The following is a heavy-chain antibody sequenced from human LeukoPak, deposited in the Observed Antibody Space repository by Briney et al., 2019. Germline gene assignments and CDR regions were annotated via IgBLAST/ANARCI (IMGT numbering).Heavy chain of an antibody. CDR2: INHSGST. V-gene: IGHV4-34*01. CDR3: ARHGTTRNGMDV. D-gene: IGHD4-17*01. Sequence: SSETLSLTCAVYGGSFSGYYWSWIRQPPGKGLEWIGEINHSGSTNYNPSLKSRVTISVDTSKNQFSLKLSSVTAADTAVYYCARHGTTRNGMDVWGQGTTVTVSS. CDR1: GGSFSGYY. J-gene: IGHJ6*02.